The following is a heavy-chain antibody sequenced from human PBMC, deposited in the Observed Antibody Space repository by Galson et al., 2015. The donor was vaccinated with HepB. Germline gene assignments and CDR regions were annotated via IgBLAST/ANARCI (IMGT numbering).Heavy chain of an antibody. Sequence: SVKVSCKASGGTFSSYAISWVRQAPGQGLEWMGGIIPIFGTANYAQKFQGRVTITADESTSTAYMELSSLRSEDTAVYYCARDTLLIAAAPYYYYGMDVCGQGTTVTVSS. CDR3: ARDTLLIAAAPYYYYGMDV. CDR1: GGTFSSYA. CDR2: IIPIFGTA. V-gene: IGHV1-69*13. J-gene: IGHJ6*01. D-gene: IGHD6-13*01.